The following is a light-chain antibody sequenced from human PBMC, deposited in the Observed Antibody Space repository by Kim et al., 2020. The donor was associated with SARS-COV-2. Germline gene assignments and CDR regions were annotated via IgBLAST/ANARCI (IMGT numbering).Light chain of an antibody. CDR2: GAS. CDR1: QSVSSSY. J-gene: IGKJ2*01. V-gene: IGKV3-20*01. CDR3: QQYGSSPYT. Sequence: LSPGERATLACRASQSVSSSYLAWYQQKPGQAPRLLIYGASSRATGIPDRFSGSGSGTDFTLTISRLEPEDFAVYYCQQYGSSPYTFGQGTKLEI.